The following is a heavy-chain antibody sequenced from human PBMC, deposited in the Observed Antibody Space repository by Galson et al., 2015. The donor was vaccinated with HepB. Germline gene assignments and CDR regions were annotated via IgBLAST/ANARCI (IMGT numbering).Heavy chain of an antibody. J-gene: IGHJ6*02. V-gene: IGHV3-21*01. CDR1: GFTFSSYS. CDR3: ARALVVRYPYYYYGMDV. CDR2: ISSSSCYI. Sequence: SLRLSCAASGFTFSSYSMNWVRQAPGKGLEWVSSISSSSCYIYYADSVKGRFTISRDNAKNSLYLQMNSLRAEDTAVYYCARALVVRYPYYYYGMDVWGQGTTVTVSS. D-gene: IGHD3-22*01.